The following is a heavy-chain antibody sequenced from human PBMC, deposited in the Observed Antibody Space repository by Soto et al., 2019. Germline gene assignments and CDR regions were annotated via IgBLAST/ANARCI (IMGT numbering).Heavy chain of an antibody. V-gene: IGHV3-23*01. J-gene: IGHJ5*02. CDR2: ISGSGGST. D-gene: IGHD3-10*01. Sequence: GEALPLSCPASVFPFIRYSMSGVRPAPGKGLEWVSAISGSGGSTYYADSVKGRFTISRDNSKNTLYLQMNSLRAEDTAVYYCAKGYYGSGSYSYNCFDPWGQGTRVTVSA. CDR1: VFPFIRYS. CDR3: AKGYYGSGSYSYNCFDP.